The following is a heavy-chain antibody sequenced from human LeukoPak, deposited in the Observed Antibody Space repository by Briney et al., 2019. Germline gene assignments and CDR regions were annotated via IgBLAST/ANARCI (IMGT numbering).Heavy chain of an antibody. CDR1: GDSLSSHY. V-gene: IGHV4-59*08. J-gene: IGHJ4*02. Sequence: NPSETLSLTCTVSGDSLSSHYWSWIRQPPGKGLEWIGYIYGSGGTHYDPSLRSRVTISEDTSKNQFSLKLTSVTAADTAVYYCARNVGWYSHDSWGQGTLVTVSS. D-gene: IGHD6-19*01. CDR3: ARNVGWYSHDS. CDR2: IYGSGGT.